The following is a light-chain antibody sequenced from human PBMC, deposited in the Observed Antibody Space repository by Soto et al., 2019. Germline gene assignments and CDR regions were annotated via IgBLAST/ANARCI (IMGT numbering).Light chain of an antibody. CDR3: CSYAGRYTYG. V-gene: IGLV2-11*01. Sequence: QSALTQPRSVSGSPGQSVTISCTGASSDVGGYNYVSWYQQHPGKAPKLMIYDVSKRPSGVHDRFSGSKSGNTASLTISGLQTEDEADYYCCSYAGRYTYGFVTGTKV. J-gene: IGLJ1*01. CDR2: DVS. CDR1: SSDVGGYNY.